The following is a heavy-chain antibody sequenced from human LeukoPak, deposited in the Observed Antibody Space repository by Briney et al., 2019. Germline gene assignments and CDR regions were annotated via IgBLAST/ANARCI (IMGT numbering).Heavy chain of an antibody. CDR1: GFTFDDYA. CDR2: IKSDGIST. CDR3: TNMYSLNY. J-gene: IGHJ4*02. Sequence: PGGSLRLSCAASGFTFDDYAMHWVRQAPGKGLVWVSRIKSDGISTNYADSVRGRFTISRDNAKNTLYLQMNSLRAEDTAVYYCTNMYSLNYWGRGTLVTVSS. V-gene: IGHV3-74*01. D-gene: IGHD6-13*01.